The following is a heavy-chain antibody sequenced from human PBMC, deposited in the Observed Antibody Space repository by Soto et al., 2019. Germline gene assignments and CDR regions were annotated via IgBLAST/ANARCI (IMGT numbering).Heavy chain of an antibody. CDR3: ASLHYDFWSGYVY. CDR1: GFTFSSYE. D-gene: IGHD3-3*01. CDR2: ISSGGGSV. Sequence: PGGSLRLSCAASGFTFSSYEMTWVRQAPGRGLEWVGYISSGGGSVSYADSVKGRFTISRDDANNSLYLAMNSLRVDDTAVYYCASLHYDFWSGYVYWGQGTLVTVSS. V-gene: IGHV3-48*03. J-gene: IGHJ4*02.